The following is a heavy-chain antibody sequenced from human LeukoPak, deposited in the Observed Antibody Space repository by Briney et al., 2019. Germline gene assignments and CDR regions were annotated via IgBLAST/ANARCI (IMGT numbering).Heavy chain of an antibody. CDR2: MNPNSGNT. D-gene: IGHD1-26*01. CDR1: GYTFTSYD. V-gene: IGHV1-8*01. J-gene: IGHJ4*02. Sequence: ASVKVSCKASGYTFTSYDINWVRQATGQGLEWMGWMNPNSGNTGYAQKFQGRVTMTRNTSISTAYMELSSLRPEDTAVYYCARVEGGSLFSPIDYWGQGTLVTVSS. CDR3: ARVEGGSLFSPIDY.